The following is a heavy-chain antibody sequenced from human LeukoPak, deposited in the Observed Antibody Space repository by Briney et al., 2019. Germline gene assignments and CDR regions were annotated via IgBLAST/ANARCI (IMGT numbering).Heavy chain of an antibody. CDR2: INHSGST. CDR3: ARGVYYYGSGSYDY. Sequence: PSETPSLTCAVYGGSFSGYYWSWIRQPPGKGLEWIGEINHSGSTNYNPSLKSRVTISVDTSKNQFSLKLSSVTAADTAVYYCARGVYYYGSGSYDYRRQGTLVTVSS. D-gene: IGHD3-10*01. V-gene: IGHV4-34*01. CDR1: GGSFSGYY. J-gene: IGHJ4*02.